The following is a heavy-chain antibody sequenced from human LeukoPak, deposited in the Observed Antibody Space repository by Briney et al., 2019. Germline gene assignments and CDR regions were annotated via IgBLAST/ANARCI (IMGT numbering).Heavy chain of an antibody. CDR2: MNPNSGNT. Sequence: GASVKVSCKASGYTFTSYDINWVRQATGQGLEWMGWMNPNSGNTGYAQKFQGRVTMTRNTSISTAYMELSSLRSEDTAVYYCAREYDHGHITYYYDSSGYPHAFDIWGQGTMVTVSS. CDR3: AREYDHGHITYYYDSSGYPHAFDI. CDR1: GYTFTSYD. J-gene: IGHJ3*02. D-gene: IGHD3-22*01. V-gene: IGHV1-8*01.